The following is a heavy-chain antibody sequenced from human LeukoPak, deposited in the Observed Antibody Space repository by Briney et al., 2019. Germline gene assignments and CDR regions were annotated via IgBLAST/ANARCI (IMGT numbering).Heavy chain of an antibody. J-gene: IGHJ4*02. V-gene: IGHV3-21*01. CDR1: GFTFSSYS. D-gene: IGHD6-6*01. CDR3: ERAKEYSSSLYYFDY. Sequence: PGGSLRLSCAASGFTFSSYSMNWVRQAPGKGLEWVSSISSSISYIYYADSVKGRFTISRDNAKNSLYLKMNSLRAEATAVYYCERAKEYSSSLYYFDYWGQGTLVTVSS. CDR2: ISSSISYI.